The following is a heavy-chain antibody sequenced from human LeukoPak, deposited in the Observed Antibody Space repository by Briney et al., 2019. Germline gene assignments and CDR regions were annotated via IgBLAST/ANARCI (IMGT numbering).Heavy chain of an antibody. J-gene: IGHJ6*02. CDR1: GFTFSNAW. CDR2: IKSKTDGCTT. CDR3: SSSSSPHYYYYGMDV. D-gene: IGHD6-6*01. V-gene: IGHV3-15*01. Sequence: PGGSLRLSCAAAGFTFSNAWMSWVRQAPGKGREWGGRIKSKTDGCTTDYAARVKGRLTISRDDSKNTLYLQMNSLKTDDTAVYYCSSSSSPHYYYYGMDVWGQGTTVTVSS.